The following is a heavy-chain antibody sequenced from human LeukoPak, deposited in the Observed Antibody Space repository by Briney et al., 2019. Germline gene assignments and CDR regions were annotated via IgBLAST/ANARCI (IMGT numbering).Heavy chain of an antibody. V-gene: IGHV4-39*01. D-gene: IGHD6-13*01. CDR1: GGSISSSSNY. J-gene: IGHJ6*02. Sequence: SETLSLTCTVSGGSISSSSNYWGWIRQPPGKGLEWIGSIYYSGSTYYNPSLKSRVTISVDTSKNQFSLKPSSVTAADTAVYYCARPGAPGGTRSGYYYYGMDVWGQGTTVTVSS. CDR2: IYYSGST. CDR3: ARPGAPGGTRSGYYYYGMDV.